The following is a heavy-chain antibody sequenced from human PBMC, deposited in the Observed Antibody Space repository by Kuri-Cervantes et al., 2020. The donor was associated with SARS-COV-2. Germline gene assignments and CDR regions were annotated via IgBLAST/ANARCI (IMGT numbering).Heavy chain of an antibody. V-gene: IGHV3-21*01. D-gene: IGHD3-9*01. CDR1: GFTFSSYA. J-gene: IGHJ2*01. CDR2: ISSSSSYI. Sequence: GGSLRLSCAASGFTFSSYAMHWVRQAPGKGLEWVSSISSSSSYIYYADSVKGRFTISRDNAKNSLYLQMDSLRAEDTAVYYCAKDSGILTSYWYFDLWGRGTLVTVSS. CDR3: AKDSGILTSYWYFDL.